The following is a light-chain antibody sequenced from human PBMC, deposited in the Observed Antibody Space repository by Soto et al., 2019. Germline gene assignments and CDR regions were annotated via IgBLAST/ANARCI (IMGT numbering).Light chain of an antibody. V-gene: IGKV3-15*01. J-gene: IGKJ1*01. CDR3: HQYNNFWT. CDR2: GAS. Sequence: EIVLTQSPGTLSLSPGERATLSCRASQSLSSSYLAWYKQKPGQAPRLLIYGASTRATGIPARFSGSGSGTEFTLTIRSLKSEDFGLDYCHQYNNFWTVGQGTKVEIK. CDR1: QSLSSSY.